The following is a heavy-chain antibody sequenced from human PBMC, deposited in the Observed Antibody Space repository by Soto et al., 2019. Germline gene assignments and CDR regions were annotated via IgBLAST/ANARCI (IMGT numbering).Heavy chain of an antibody. CDR1: GYTFTSYG. J-gene: IGHJ4*02. CDR3: ARDLFQDIVVVVAARGYYFDY. D-gene: IGHD2-15*01. V-gene: IGHV1-18*01. Sequence: ASVKVSCKASGYTFTSYGISWVRQAPGQGLEWMGWISAYNGNTNYAQKLQGRVTMTTDTSTSTAYMELRSLRSDDTAVYYCARDLFQDIVVVVAARGYYFDYWGQGTLVTVSS. CDR2: ISAYNGNT.